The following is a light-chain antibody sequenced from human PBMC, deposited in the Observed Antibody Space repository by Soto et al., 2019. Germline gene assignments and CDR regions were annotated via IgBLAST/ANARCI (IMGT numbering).Light chain of an antibody. CDR1: SSNIGAGYD. V-gene: IGLV1-40*01. J-gene: IGLJ1*01. CDR3: QSYDSSLSGHYV. CDR2: GNS. Sequence: QSVLTQPPSVSGAPGQRVTISCTGSSSNIGAGYDVHWYQQLPGTAPKLLIYGNSNRPSGVPDRFSGSKSGTSASLAITGLQAEDEADYYCQSYDSSLSGHYVFGTGTKVTDL.